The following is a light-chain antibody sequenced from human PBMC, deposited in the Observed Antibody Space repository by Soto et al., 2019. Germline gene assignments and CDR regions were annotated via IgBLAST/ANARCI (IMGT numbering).Light chain of an antibody. J-gene: IGKJ3*01. CDR1: QNINTY. CDR3: QQPSSAPFT. CDR2: DAA. V-gene: IGKV1-39*01. Sequence: DIQMTQSPYSLSAAVGDRVTITCRASQNINTYLNWYQQKPGKAPKLLIFDAASLQSGVPSRFSGSGSSTDFTLTITSLQPEDFETYYCQQPSSAPFTLAPRTKVDIK.